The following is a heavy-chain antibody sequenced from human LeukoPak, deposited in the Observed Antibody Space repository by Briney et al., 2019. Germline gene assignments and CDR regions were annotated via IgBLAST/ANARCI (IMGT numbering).Heavy chain of an antibody. CDR3: AKDFSSWYLSYGMDV. D-gene: IGHD6-13*01. J-gene: IGHJ6*02. V-gene: IGHV3-23*01. Sequence: GGSLRLSCAASGFTFSSYAMSWVRQAPGKGLEWVSAISGSGGSTYYADSVKGRFTISRDNSKNTLYLQMNSLRAEDTAVYYCAKDFSSWYLSYGMDVWGQGTTVTVSS. CDR1: GFTFSSYA. CDR2: ISGSGGST.